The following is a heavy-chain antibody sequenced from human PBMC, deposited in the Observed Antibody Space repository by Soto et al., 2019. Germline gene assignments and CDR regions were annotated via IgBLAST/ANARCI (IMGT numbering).Heavy chain of an antibody. D-gene: IGHD3-16*01. J-gene: IGHJ4*02. V-gene: IGHV3-23*01. CDR2: ISGSGGST. CDR1: GFTFSNYA. Sequence: EVQLLESGGGLVQPGGSLRLSCAASGFTFSNYAMSWVRQAPGEGLEWGSAISGSGGSTTYADSVKGRFTISRDNSQTTRYLQRNRLGAEDTAGYYCAKFGWGDDCDYWGQGTLVTVPS. CDR3: AKFGWGDDCDY.